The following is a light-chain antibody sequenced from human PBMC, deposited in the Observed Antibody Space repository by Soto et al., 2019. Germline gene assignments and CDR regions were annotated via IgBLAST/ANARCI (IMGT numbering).Light chain of an antibody. Sequence: DIQMTQSPSSLSASVGDRVTLTCRASQGIRKDLGWYQQKPGKAPKRLIYDAFSLQSGVPSRFSGSGSGTEFTLTISSLQPEDFATYYCLQYNSYPYTFGQGTKLEIK. V-gene: IGKV1-17*01. CDR2: DAF. CDR3: LQYNSYPYT. J-gene: IGKJ2*01. CDR1: QGIRKD.